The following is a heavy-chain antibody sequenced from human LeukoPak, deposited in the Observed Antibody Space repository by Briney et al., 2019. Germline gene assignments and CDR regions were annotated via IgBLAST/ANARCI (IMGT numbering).Heavy chain of an antibody. J-gene: IGHJ3*02. Sequence: GGSLRLSCAASGFIFSDYYMSWIRQAPGKGLEWVSYISSSGSNIYYADSVKGRFTMSRDNAKKSLYLQMNSLRAEDTAVYYCARGSRLGVVERDAFGIWGQGTMVTVSS. D-gene: IGHD3-3*01. CDR2: ISSSGSNI. CDR3: ARGSRLGVVERDAFGI. V-gene: IGHV3-11*04. CDR1: GFIFSDYY.